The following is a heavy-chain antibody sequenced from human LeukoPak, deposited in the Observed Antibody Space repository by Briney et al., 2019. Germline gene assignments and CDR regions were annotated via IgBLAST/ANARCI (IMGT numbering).Heavy chain of an antibody. J-gene: IGHJ4*02. D-gene: IGHD6-13*01. V-gene: IGHV3-23*01. CDR1: GFTFSSYA. CDR3: AKGYSSVWYYFDS. Sequence: GGSLRLSCGASGFTFSSYAMTWVRQAPGKGLEGVSAISSAGSANYADSVKGRFTISRDNSKSTLDLQMNSLRAEDTAVYSCAKGYSSVWYYFDSSGQGTLVTVSS. CDR2: ISSAGSA.